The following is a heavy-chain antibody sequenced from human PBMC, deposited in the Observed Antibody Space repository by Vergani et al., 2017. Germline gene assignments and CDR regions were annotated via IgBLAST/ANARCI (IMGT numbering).Heavy chain of an antibody. D-gene: IGHD3-3*01. Sequence: QVQLQQWGAGLLKPSETLSLTCAVYGGSFSGYYWSWIRQPPGKGLEWIGEINHSGSTNYNPSLKSRVTISVDTSKNQFSLKLSSVTAADTAVYYCARATRIITIFGVVIIGGYFDYWGQGTLVTVSS. CDR3: ARATRIITIFGVVIIGGYFDY. J-gene: IGHJ4*02. V-gene: IGHV4-34*01. CDR2: INHSGST. CDR1: GGSFSGYY.